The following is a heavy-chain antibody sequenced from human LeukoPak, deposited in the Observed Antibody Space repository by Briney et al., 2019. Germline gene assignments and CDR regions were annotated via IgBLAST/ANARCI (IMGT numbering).Heavy chain of an antibody. Sequence: PSQTLSLTCTVSGDSISSGSYYWSWIRQPAGKGLEWIGYIYHSGSTDYNPSLKSRVTISVDTSKNQSSLKLSSVTAADTAVYYCARGGSWYGYWGQGTLVTVSS. V-gene: IGHV4-61*10. J-gene: IGHJ4*02. CDR3: ARGGSWYGY. D-gene: IGHD6-13*01. CDR1: GDSISSGSYY. CDR2: IYHSGST.